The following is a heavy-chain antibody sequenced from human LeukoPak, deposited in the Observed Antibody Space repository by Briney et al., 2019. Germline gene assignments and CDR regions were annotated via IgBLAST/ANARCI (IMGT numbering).Heavy chain of an antibody. CDR2: ISGSGGTT. D-gene: IGHD5-18*01. CDR1: GFTFSSYA. J-gene: IGHJ4*02. Sequence: GGSLRLSCAASGFTFSSYAMSWVRQAPGKGLEWVSYISGSGGTTSYADSVKGRFTISRDNAKNSLFLQMNSLRAEDTAVYYCARGFNYGFFDYWGQGTLVTVSS. CDR3: ARGFNYGFFDY. V-gene: IGHV3-48*01.